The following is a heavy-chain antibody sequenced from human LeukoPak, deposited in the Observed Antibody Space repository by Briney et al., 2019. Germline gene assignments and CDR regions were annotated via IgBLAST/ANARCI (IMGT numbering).Heavy chain of an antibody. CDR2: ISYDGSNK. Sequence: PGRSLRLSCAASGFTFNDYAMHWARQAPGKGLEWVSDISYDGSNKYYADSVKGRFTISRGNSKNTLYLQMNSLRAEDTAVYYCAKDYYGSGATPEAWGQGTLVTVSS. CDR1: GFTFNDYA. V-gene: IGHV3-30*18. D-gene: IGHD3-10*01. CDR3: AKDYYGSGATPEA. J-gene: IGHJ5*02.